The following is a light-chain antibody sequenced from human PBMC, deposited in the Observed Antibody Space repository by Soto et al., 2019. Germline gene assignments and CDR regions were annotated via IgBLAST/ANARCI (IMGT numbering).Light chain of an antibody. CDR3: GAWDSSLSAFV. CDR2: DNK. V-gene: IGLV1-51*01. J-gene: IGLJ1*01. Sequence: QSVLTQPPSVSAAPGQRVTISCSGSSSNIGNNWVSWYQQVPGTAPKLLIYDNKSRPSGIPDRFSGSKSGTSVTLGITGLQTGDEADYFCGAWDSSLSAFVFGTGTKVTVL. CDR1: SSNIGNNW.